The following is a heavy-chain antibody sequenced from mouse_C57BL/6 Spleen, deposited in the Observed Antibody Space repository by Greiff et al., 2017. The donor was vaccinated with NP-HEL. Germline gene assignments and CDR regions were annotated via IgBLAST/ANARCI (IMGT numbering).Heavy chain of an antibody. CDR1: GYTFTSYW. V-gene: IGHV1-64*01. D-gene: IGHD2-1*01. CDR2: IYPNSGST. CDR3: ARLYYGNYFDY. J-gene: IGHJ2*01. Sequence: VQPQQPGAEPVKPGASVTLSCKASGYTFTSYWMHWVKQMPGQGLEWNGMIYPNSGSTNYNEKFKSKATLTVDKSSSTAYMQLSSLTSEDSAVYYCARLYYGNYFDYWGQGTTLTVAS.